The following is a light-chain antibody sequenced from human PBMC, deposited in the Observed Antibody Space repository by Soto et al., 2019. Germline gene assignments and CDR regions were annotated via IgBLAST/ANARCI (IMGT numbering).Light chain of an antibody. CDR1: GSDVGGNNY. CDR2: GVG. Sequence: QSALTQPASVSGSPGQSISISCTGTGSDVGGNNYVSWYQHHPGKAPKLLIYGVGHRPSGVSHRFSGSKSGNTASLTISGLQAEDEAAYYCSAYKDSTTPVLFGGGTKLTVL. V-gene: IGLV2-14*03. CDR3: SAYKDSTTPVL. J-gene: IGLJ2*01.